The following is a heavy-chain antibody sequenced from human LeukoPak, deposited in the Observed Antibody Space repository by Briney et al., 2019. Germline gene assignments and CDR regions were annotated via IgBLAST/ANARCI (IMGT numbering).Heavy chain of an antibody. Sequence: SETLSLTCAVYGGSFSGYYWSWIRQPPGKGLEWIGEINHSGSTNYNPSLKSRVTISVDTSKNQFSLKLSSVTAADTAVYYCASRGSISGRYDFDYWGQGTLVTVSS. CDR3: ASRGSISGRYDFDY. D-gene: IGHD1-26*01. J-gene: IGHJ4*02. CDR1: GGSFSGYY. CDR2: INHSGST. V-gene: IGHV4-34*01.